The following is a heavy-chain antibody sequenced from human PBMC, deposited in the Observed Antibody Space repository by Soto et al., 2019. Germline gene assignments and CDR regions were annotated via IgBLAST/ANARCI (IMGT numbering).Heavy chain of an antibody. J-gene: IGHJ4*02. CDR3: AKGFMPYGDYVDYFDY. Sequence: SGGSLRLSCAASGFTFSSYAMSWVRQAPGKGLEWVSAISGSGGSTYYADSVKGRFTISRDNSKNTLYLQMNSLRAEDTAVYYCAKGFMPYGDYVDYFDYWGQGTLVTVSS. V-gene: IGHV3-23*01. D-gene: IGHD4-17*01. CDR1: GFTFSSYA. CDR2: ISGSGGST.